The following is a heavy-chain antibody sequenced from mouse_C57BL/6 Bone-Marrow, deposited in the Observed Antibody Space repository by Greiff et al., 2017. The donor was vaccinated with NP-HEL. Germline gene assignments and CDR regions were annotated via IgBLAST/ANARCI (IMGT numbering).Heavy chain of an antibody. J-gene: IGHJ1*03. CDR1: GFTFSDFY. D-gene: IGHD2-3*01. CDR3: ARDARDGYHYWYFDV. CDR2: SRNKANDYTT. V-gene: IGHV7-1*01. Sequence: EVKLEESGGGLVQSGRSLRLSCATSGFTFSDFYMEWVRQAPGKGLEWIAASRNKANDYTTEYSASVKGRFIVSRDTSQSILYLQMNALRAEDTAIYYCARDARDGYHYWYFDVWGTGTTVTVSS.